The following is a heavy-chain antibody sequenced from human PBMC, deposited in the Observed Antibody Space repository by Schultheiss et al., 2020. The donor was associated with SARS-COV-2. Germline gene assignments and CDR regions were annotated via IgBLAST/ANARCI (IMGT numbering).Heavy chain of an antibody. V-gene: IGHV4-59*01. CDR2: IYYSGST. J-gene: IGHJ4*02. Sequence: SETLSLTCTVSGGSISSYYWSWIRQPPGKGLEWIGYIYYSGSTYYNPSLKSRVTMSVDTSKNQFSLKLSSVTAADTAVYYCARGHSYGGGYFDYWGQGTLVTVSS. CDR1: GGSISSYY. CDR3: ARGHSYGGGYFDY. D-gene: IGHD5-18*01.